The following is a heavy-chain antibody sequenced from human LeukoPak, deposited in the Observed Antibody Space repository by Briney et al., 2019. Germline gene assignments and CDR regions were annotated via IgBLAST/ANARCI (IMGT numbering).Heavy chain of an antibody. Sequence: GGSLRLSCSASGFTFSRYAMHWVRQAPGKGLEYVSAISSNGGSTYYADSVKGRFTISRDNSKNTLYLQMSSLRAEDTAVYLCVKDLRSDFMGVLSRYLSYWGQGTLVTVSS. CDR3: VKDLRSDFMGVLSRYLSY. V-gene: IGHV3-64D*06. CDR1: GFTFSRYA. CDR2: ISSNGGST. J-gene: IGHJ4*02. D-gene: IGHD2/OR15-2a*01.